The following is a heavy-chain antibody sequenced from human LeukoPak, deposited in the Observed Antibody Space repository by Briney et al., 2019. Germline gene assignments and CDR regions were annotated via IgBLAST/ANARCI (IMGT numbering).Heavy chain of an antibody. J-gene: IGHJ4*02. CDR2: IPPDGTEK. CDR1: GFTFSIYW. D-gene: IGHD3-16*01. CDR3: AGDLGEY. V-gene: IGHV3-7*01. Sequence: QPGGSLRLSCAASGFTFSIYWMSWVRQAPGKGLEWVATIPPDGTEKFYVDSVKGRFIISRDNAKKSLYLQMNSMRAEDTAVYYCAGDLGEYWGQGTLVTVSS.